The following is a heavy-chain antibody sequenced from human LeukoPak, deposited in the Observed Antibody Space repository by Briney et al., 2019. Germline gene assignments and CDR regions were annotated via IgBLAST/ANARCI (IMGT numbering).Heavy chain of an antibody. CDR3: ARRVSETYGMDV. CDR1: GGSISSGGYY. Sequence: SETLSLTCTVSGGSISSGGYYWSWIRQHPGKGLEWIGYIYYSGSIYYNPSLKSRVTISVDTSKNQFSLKLSSVTAADTAVYYCARRVSETYGMDVWGQGTAVTVSS. V-gene: IGHV4-31*03. J-gene: IGHJ6*02. CDR2: IYYSGSI.